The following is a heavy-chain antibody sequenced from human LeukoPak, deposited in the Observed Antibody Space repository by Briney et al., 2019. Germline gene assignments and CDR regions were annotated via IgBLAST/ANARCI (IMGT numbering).Heavy chain of an antibody. CDR3: ARGGLSSGWYSPDYYYYMDV. Sequence: PGGSLRLSCAASGFTFSSYSMNWVRQAPGKGLEWVSSISRSSSYIYHADSVKGRFTISRDNAKNSLYLQMNSLRAEDTAVYYCARGGLSSGWYSPDYYYYMDVWGKGTAVTVSS. V-gene: IGHV3-21*01. D-gene: IGHD6-19*01. J-gene: IGHJ6*03. CDR1: GFTFSSYS. CDR2: ISRSSSYI.